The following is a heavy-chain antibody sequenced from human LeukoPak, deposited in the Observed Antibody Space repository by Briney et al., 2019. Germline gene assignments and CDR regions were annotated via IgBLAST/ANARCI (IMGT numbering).Heavy chain of an antibody. D-gene: IGHD3-16*01. CDR2: IIPIFGTA. CDR3: ARAKPTIMSGSLY. V-gene: IGHV1-69*05. J-gene: IGHJ4*02. CDR1: GGTFSSYA. Sequence: GASVKVSCKASGGTFSSYAISWVRQAPGQGLEWMGGIIPIFGTANYAQKFQGRVTITTDESTSTAYMELSSLRSEDTAVYYCARAKPTIMSGSLYWGQGTLVSVSS.